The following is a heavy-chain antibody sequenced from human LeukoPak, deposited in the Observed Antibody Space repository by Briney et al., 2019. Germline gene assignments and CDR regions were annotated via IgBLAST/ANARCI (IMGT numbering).Heavy chain of an antibody. CDR3: ARFVGQLALYYYYYMDV. CDR2: MNPNSGNT. J-gene: IGHJ6*03. Sequence: ASVKVSCKASGYTFTSYEINWVRQATGQGLEWMGWMNPNSGNTGYAQKFQGRVTMTRNTSISTAYMELSSLRSEDTAVYYCARFVGQLALYYYYYMDVWGKGTTVTVSS. V-gene: IGHV1-8*01. CDR1: GYTFTSYE. D-gene: IGHD6-6*01.